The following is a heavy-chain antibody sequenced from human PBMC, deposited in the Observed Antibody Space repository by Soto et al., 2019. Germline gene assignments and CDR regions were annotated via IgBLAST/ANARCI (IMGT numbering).Heavy chain of an antibody. D-gene: IGHD3-3*01. CDR2: IDTSSTKI. J-gene: IGHJ4*02. CDR3: ASHYDMWSGYLSPVDY. CDR1: GYTFSDYY. V-gene: IGHV3-11*01. Sequence: QVQLVESGGDLVKRGGSLRLSCAASGYTFSDYYMSWIRQAPGKGLEWISYIDTSSTKIYYADSLTGRFTISRDNAKNSLYLEMNSLRDEDTAVYYCASHYDMWSGYLSPVDYWGQGTLVTVSS.